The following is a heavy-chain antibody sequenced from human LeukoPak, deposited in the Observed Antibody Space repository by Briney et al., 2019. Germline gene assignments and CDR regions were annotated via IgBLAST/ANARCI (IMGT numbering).Heavy chain of an antibody. CDR3: AKATSTTVTTLYDAFDI. J-gene: IGHJ3*02. Sequence: GGSLRLSCAASGFTFSSYSMNWVRQAPGKGLEWVSSISSSSSCIYSADSVKGRFTISRDNSKNTLYLQMNSLRAEDTAVYYCAKATSTTVTTLYDAFDIWGQGTMVTVSS. V-gene: IGHV3-21*04. D-gene: IGHD4-17*01. CDR1: GFTFSSYS. CDR2: ISSSSSCI.